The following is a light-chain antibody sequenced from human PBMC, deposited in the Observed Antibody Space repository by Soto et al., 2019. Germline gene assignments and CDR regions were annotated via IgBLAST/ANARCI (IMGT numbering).Light chain of an antibody. CDR1: QSVSSN. Sequence: EIVMTQSPATLSVSPGERATLSCRASQSVSSNLAWYQQKPGRAPRLLIYGASTRVTGVPARFSGSGSGTEFTLTISRLQSEDFAVYYCQQYHNWPPWAFGQGTKVEIK. CDR3: QQYHNWPPWA. J-gene: IGKJ1*01. CDR2: GAS. V-gene: IGKV3-15*01.